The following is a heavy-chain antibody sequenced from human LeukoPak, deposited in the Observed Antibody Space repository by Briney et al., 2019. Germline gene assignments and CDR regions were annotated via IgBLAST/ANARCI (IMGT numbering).Heavy chain of an antibody. D-gene: IGHD3-22*01. CDR3: AKEQTYYYDSSGDY. Sequence: PGGSLRLSCAASGFIFSSYAMSWVRQAPGKGLEWVSAISGSGGSTYYADSVKGRFTISRDNSKNTLYLQMNSLRAEDTAVYYCAKEQTYYYDSSGDYWGQGTLVTVSS. J-gene: IGHJ4*02. CDR1: GFIFSSYA. CDR2: ISGSGGST. V-gene: IGHV3-23*01.